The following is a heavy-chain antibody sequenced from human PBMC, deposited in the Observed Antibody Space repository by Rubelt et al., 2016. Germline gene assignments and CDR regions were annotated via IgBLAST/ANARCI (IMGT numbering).Heavy chain of an antibody. V-gene: IGHV3-74*01. CDR1: RYW. CDR3: ARVLRGYSYGYYYYGMDV. D-gene: IGHD5-18*01. CDR2: INTDGST. Sequence: RYWMHWVRQAPGKGLVWVSRINTDGSTSYADSVKGRFTISRDNGKNTLHLQMNSLRAEDTAVYYCARVLRGYSYGYYYYGMDVWGQGTTVTVSS. J-gene: IGHJ6*02.